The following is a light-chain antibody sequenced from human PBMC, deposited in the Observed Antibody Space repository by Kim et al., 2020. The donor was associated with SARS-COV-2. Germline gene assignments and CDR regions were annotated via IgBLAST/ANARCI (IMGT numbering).Light chain of an antibody. CDR3: QQYNYYLT. Sequence: DIQMTQSPSTLSASVGDRVTITCRASQSIDNWLAWYQQKPGRVPKLLIYKASTLQSGVPSRFSGSGSGTEFTLTISSLQPDDFATYYCQQYNYYLTFGQGTKVEIK. CDR2: KAS. V-gene: IGKV1-5*03. CDR1: QSIDNW. J-gene: IGKJ1*01.